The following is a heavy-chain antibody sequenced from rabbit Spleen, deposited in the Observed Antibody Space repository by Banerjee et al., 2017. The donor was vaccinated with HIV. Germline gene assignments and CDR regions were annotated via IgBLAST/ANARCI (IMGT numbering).Heavy chain of an antibody. Sequence: QALEESGGDLVQPEGSLTGTCSASGFSVSCRYYMCCVRQAPGTGLELIACLDPMFTFLTYYANWAKGRFTISKTSSTTVTLQMTSLTAADTATYFCAREYSGVSYAFDLWGPGTLVTVS. J-gene: IGHJ2*01. CDR1: GFSVSCRYY. D-gene: IGHD4-1*01. V-gene: IGHV1S40*01. CDR2: LDPMFTFLT. CDR3: AREYSGVSYAFDL.